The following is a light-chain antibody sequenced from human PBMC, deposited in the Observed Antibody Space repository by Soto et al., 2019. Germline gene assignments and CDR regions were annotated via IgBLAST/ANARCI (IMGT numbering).Light chain of an antibody. V-gene: IGKV1-5*01. Sequence: DIHMTQSPSTLAASVGDTVTITCRASQTISRWLAWYQQKPGKAPRLLIYTASTLESGVPSRFSASGSGTEFTLTISSLHPDDFATYYCQEYNNYWTFGQGTKVDIK. CDR3: QEYNNYWT. CDR2: TAS. CDR1: QTISRW. J-gene: IGKJ1*01.